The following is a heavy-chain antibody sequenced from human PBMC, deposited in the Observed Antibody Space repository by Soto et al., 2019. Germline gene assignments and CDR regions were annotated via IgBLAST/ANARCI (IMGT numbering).Heavy chain of an antibody. D-gene: IGHD3-9*01. V-gene: IGHV1-46*01. J-gene: IGHJ4*02. CDR3: ARGLGLGDC. CDR1: GYTFRSYY. CDR2: INPNGRST. Sequence: QVQLVQSGAEVKKPGASVKVSCKASGYTFRSYYIHWVRQAPGQGLEWIGIINPNGRSTNYATNFKGRLTVTRDTSTATVDMDLSALTSGDTAMYYCARGLGLGDCWGQGTLVTVSS.